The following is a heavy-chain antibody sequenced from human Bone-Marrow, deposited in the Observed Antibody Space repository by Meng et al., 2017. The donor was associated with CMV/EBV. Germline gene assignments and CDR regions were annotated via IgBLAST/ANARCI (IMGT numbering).Heavy chain of an antibody. CDR3: ARIDLRLPPDCSSTSCYPGDAY. D-gene: IGHD2-2*01. CDR1: GYTFTSYY. J-gene: IGHJ4*02. V-gene: IGHV1-46*01. CDR2: INPSGGST. Sequence: ASVKVSCKASGYTFTSYYMHWVRQAPGQGLEWMGIINPSGGSTSYAQKFQGRVTMTRDTSTSTVYMELSSLRSEDTAVYYCARIDLRLPPDCSSTSCYPGDAYWGQGPLVTVSS.